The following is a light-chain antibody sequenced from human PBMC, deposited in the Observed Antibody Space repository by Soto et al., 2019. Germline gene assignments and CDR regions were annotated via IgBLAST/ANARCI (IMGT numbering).Light chain of an antibody. CDR1: QRVSSY. V-gene: IGKV3-11*01. Sequence: EIVLTQSPATLSLSPGERATLSCRASQRVSSYLAWYQQKPGQAPRLLIYDASNRATGIPARSSGSGSGTDFTLTIRSLEPEDFAVYYCQQRRAFGQGTKLEIK. J-gene: IGKJ2*01. CDR2: DAS. CDR3: QQRRA.